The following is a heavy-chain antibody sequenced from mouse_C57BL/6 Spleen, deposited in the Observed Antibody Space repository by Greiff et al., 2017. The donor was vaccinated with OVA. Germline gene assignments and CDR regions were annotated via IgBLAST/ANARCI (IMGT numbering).Heavy chain of an antibody. D-gene: IGHD4-1*02. Sequence: EVQLQESGPGLVKPSQSLSLTCSVTGYSITSGYYWNWIRQFPGNKLEWMGYISYDGSNNYNPSLKNRISITRDTSKNQFFLKLNSVTTEDTATYYCAREGGQLGREAMDYWGQGTSVTVSS. V-gene: IGHV3-6*01. CDR3: AREGGQLGREAMDY. J-gene: IGHJ4*01. CDR2: ISYDGSN. CDR1: GYSITSGYY.